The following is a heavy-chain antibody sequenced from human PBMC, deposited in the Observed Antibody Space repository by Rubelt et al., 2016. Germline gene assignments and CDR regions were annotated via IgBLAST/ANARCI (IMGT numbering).Heavy chain of an antibody. D-gene: IGHD3-10*01. V-gene: IGHV3-7*01. J-gene: IGHJ4*02. CDR2: IKQDGSEK. CDR1: GGSFSGYY. Sequence: VQLQQWGAGMLKPSETLSLTCAVYGGSFSGYYWSWIRQPPGKGLEWVVNIKQDGSEKYYVDSVKGRFTISRDNAKNSLYLQMNSLRAEDTAVYYCARELWFGVDYWGQGTLVTVSS. CDR3: ARELWFGVDY.